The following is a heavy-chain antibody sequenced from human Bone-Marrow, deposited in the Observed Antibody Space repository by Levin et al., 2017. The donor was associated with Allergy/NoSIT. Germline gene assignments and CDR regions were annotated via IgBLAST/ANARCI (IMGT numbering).Heavy chain of an antibody. CDR1: GFTVSSNY. J-gene: IGHJ4*02. CDR2: IYSGGST. D-gene: IGHD3-10*01. V-gene: IGHV3-53*01. CDR3: ARGWFGELLSH. Sequence: GESLKISCAASGFTVSSNYMSWVRQAPGKGPKWVSVIYSGGSTYYADSVKGRFTISRDNSKNTLYLQMNSLRAEDTAVYYCARGWFGELLSHWGQGTLVTVSS.